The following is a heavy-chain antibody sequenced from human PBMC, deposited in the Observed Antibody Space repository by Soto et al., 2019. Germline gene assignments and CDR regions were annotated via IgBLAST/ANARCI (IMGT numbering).Heavy chain of an antibody. CDR3: ARVLDY. J-gene: IGHJ4*02. Sequence: SETLSLTCAVSGASCSRGCYFWNWIRQPPGKGLERIEYMYHRGSPYYSPSLQSRVTIPIDRSKNQFSLKLSSVPAPDTAVYYCARVLDYWGQGILVTVPS. CDR1: GASCSRGCYF. CDR2: MYHRGSP. D-gene: IGHD2-8*01. V-gene: IGHV4-30-2*01.